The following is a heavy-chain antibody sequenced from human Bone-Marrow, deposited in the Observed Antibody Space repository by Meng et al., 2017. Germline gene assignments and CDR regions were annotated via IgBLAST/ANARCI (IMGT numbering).Heavy chain of an antibody. Sequence: QLLGGGGGLVQPGGSLRLSCAASGFTFSDYAMNWVRQAPGKGLEWVSIIGTDGGGINYADSVKGRFTISRDNSKNTLFLQMNSLRADDTAVYYCARDIRWGQGTLVTVSS. CDR3: ARDIR. CDR1: GFTFSDYA. V-gene: IGHV3-23*01. J-gene: IGHJ4*02. D-gene: IGHD3-10*01. CDR2: IGTDGGGI.